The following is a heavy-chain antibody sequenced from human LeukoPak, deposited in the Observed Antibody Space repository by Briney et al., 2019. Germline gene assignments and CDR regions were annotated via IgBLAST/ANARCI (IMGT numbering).Heavy chain of an antibody. CDR2: IKRKSDGGTP. CDR3: VTGGHYFGT. CDR1: GFTFSNVW. V-gene: IGHV3-15*01. Sequence: GSLRLSFAASGFTFSNVWMSWVRQAPGKGLEWVGRIKRKSDGGTPDYAAPVKGRFTISRDDSINTLYLQMNSLKTDDTAVYHCVTGGHYFGTWGQGTLVTVSP. D-gene: IGHD3-10*01. J-gene: IGHJ5*02.